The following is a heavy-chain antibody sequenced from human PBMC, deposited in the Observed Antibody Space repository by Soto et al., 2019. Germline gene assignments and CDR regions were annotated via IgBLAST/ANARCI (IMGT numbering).Heavy chain of an antibody. D-gene: IGHD3-10*01. Sequence: ASVKVSCKASGYTFTGYYMHWVRQAPGQGLEWMGWINPNSGGTNYAQKFQGWVTMTRDTSISTAYMELSRLRSDDTAVYYCARSEGSGSYYISGVDYWGQGTLVTVCS. CDR1: GYTFTGYY. CDR3: ARSEGSGSYYISGVDY. V-gene: IGHV1-2*04. J-gene: IGHJ4*02. CDR2: INPNSGGT.